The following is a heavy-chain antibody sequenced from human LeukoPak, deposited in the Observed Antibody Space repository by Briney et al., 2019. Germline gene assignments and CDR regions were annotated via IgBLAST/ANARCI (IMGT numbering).Heavy chain of an antibody. CDR2: IYYSGST. CDR3: AKDGVAAPDAFGS. Sequence: SETLSLTCTVSGGSISSYYWSWIRQPPGKGLEWIGYIYYSGSTNYNPSLKSRVTISVDTSKNQFSLKLSSVTAADTAVYYCAKDGVAAPDAFGSWGQGTMVTVSS. D-gene: IGHD6-13*01. V-gene: IGHV4-59*12. CDR1: GGSISSYY. J-gene: IGHJ3*01.